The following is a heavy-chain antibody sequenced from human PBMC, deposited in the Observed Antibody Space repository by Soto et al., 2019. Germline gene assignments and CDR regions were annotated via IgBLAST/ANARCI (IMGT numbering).Heavy chain of an antibody. Sequence: QVQLVQSGAEVKKPGASVKVSCKTSGYTFTNYAIHWVRQAPGQSLEWMGYINAGNGNTKYSQNFQGRVTVTRDTSANTAYKDLSSVTFEDTAVYDCVRDGHGGNAERYFNPWGQGTLVTVSS. J-gene: IGHJ5*02. CDR1: GYTFTNYA. V-gene: IGHV1-3*01. CDR2: INAGNGNT. D-gene: IGHD2-15*01. CDR3: VRDGHGGNAERYFNP.